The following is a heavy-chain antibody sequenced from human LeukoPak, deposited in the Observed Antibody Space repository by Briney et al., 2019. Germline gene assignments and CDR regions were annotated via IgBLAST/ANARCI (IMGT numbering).Heavy chain of an antibody. Sequence: GGSLRRSCAASGFTLSNYGIHWVRQAPGKGLVWVSHIHNDGTTTTYAASVKGRFTISRDNAKNTVYLEMTGLSGEDTAVYFCARDFYGRYCTGGSCYYRNWFDPWGQGTQVTVSS. J-gene: IGHJ5*02. CDR2: IHNDGTTT. CDR3: ARDFYGRYCTGGSCYYRNWFDP. CDR1: GFTLSNYG. V-gene: IGHV3-74*03. D-gene: IGHD2-15*01.